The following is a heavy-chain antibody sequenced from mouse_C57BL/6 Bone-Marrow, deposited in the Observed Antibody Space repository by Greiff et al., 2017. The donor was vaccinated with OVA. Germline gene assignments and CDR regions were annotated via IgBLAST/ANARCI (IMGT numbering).Heavy chain of an antibody. CDR3: ARGDYEAWFAY. Sequence: VQLQQPGTELVKPGASVKLSCKASGYTFTSYWMHWVKQRTGQGLEWIGNINPSNGGTNYNEQLQSKATRTVVTASRTAYMQLSSLTSWASAVYYCARGDYEAWFAYWGQGTLVTVSA. D-gene: IGHD2-4*01. V-gene: IGHV1-53*01. CDR2: INPSNGGT. J-gene: IGHJ3*01. CDR1: GYTFTSYW.